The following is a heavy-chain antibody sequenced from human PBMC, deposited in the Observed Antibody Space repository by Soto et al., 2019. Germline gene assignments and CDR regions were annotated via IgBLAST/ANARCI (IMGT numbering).Heavy chain of an antibody. CDR2: INPSGGST. Sequence: ASVKVSCKASGYTFTSYYMHWVRQAPGQGLEWMGIINPSGGSTSYAQKFQGRVTMTRDTSTSTVYMELSSLRSEDTAVYYCAREWLGASDYYDSSGYYLALGSHYGMDVWGQGTTVTVSS. J-gene: IGHJ6*02. CDR3: AREWLGASDYYDSSGYYLALGSHYGMDV. D-gene: IGHD3-22*01. V-gene: IGHV1-46*03. CDR1: GYTFTSYY.